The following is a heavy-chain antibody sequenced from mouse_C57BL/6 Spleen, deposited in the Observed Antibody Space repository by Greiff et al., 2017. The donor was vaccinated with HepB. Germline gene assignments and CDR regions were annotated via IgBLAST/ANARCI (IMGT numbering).Heavy chain of an antibody. CDR2: IYPANGNT. CDR3: ARPSYYVSSYRFAY. V-gene: IGHV14-3*01. J-gene: IGHJ3*01. Sequence: EVQLQQSVAELVRPGASVKLSCTASGFNIKNTYMHWVKQRPEPGLEWIGRIYPANGNTNNAPKFQGKATITTDTSSNTTYMQLSSLTSEDTAIYYCARPSYYVSSYRFAYWGQGTLVTVSA. D-gene: IGHD1-1*01. CDR1: GFNIKNTY.